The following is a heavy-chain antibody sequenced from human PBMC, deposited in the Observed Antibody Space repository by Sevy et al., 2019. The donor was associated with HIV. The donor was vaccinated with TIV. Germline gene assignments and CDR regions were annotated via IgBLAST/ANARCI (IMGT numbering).Heavy chain of an antibody. J-gene: IGHJ6*02. CDR3: AKPYRIAVAGDYYYSGMDV. CDR2: ISWDGGST. V-gene: IGHV3-43D*03. Sequence: GSLRLSCAVSGFTFDDYAMHWVRQAPGKGLEWVSLISWDGGSTYYADSVKGRFTISRDNSKNSLYLQMNSLRAEDTALYYCAKPYRIAVAGDYYYSGMDVWGQGTTVTVS. CDR1: GFTFDDYA. D-gene: IGHD6-13*01.